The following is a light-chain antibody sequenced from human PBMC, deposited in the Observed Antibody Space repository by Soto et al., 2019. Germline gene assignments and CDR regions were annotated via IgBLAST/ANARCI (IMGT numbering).Light chain of an antibody. CDR2: DVT. V-gene: IGLV2-14*03. Sequence: QSALTQPASVSGSPGQSITISCTGTSSDVGAYDYVSWYQHHPGKAPKLMIYDVTNRPSGVSSRFSGSKSGNTAPLTISGLQAEDEADYYCSSYTSSSTYVFGTGTKLTVL. J-gene: IGLJ1*01. CDR3: SSYTSSSTYV. CDR1: SSDVGAYDY.